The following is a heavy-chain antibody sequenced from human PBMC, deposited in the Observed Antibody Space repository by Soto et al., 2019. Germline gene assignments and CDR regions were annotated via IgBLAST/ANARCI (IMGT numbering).Heavy chain of an antibody. CDR3: AREGLAYCGGDCYPDY. D-gene: IGHD2-21*02. V-gene: IGHV1-3*01. J-gene: IGHJ4*02. CDR1: GYTFTSYA. Sequence: WASVKVSCKASGYTFTSYAMHWVRQAPGQRLEWMGWINAGNGNTKYSQKFQGRVTITRDTSASTAYMELSSLRSEDTAVYYCAREGLAYCGGDCYPDYWGQGTLVTVSS. CDR2: INAGNGNT.